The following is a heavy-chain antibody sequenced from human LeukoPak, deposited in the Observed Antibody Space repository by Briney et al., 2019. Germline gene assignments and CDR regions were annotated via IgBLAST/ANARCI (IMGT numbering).Heavy chain of an antibody. Sequence: SGTLSLTCAVSGGSISSSNWWSWVRQPPGKGLEWIGEIYHSGSTNYNPSLKSRVTISVDKSKNQFSLKLSSVTAADTAVYYCARDRYCSGGSCYKDAFDIWGQGTMVTVSS. CDR3: ARDRYCSGGSCYKDAFDI. CDR2: IYHSGST. V-gene: IGHV4-4*02. CDR1: GGSISSSNW. J-gene: IGHJ3*02. D-gene: IGHD2-15*01.